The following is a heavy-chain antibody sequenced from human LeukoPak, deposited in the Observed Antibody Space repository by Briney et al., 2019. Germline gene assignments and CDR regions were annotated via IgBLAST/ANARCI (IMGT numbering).Heavy chain of an antibody. CDR2: VNEVGGT. Sequence: SETQSLTCAVYIDSFSNYHWNWIRQTPSKGLEWIGEVNEVGGTNISPSLRNRVILSVDTSKNQFFPKLISVTVADTAVYYCARGQGATVPQVGKNWFDPWGQGTRVTVSS. J-gene: IGHJ5*02. CDR3: ARGQGATVPQVGKNWFDP. D-gene: IGHD1-26*01. V-gene: IGHV4-34*01. CDR1: IDSFSNYH.